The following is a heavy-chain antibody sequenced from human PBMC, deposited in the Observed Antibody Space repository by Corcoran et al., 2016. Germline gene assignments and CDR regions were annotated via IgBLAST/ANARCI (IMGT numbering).Heavy chain of an antibody. CDR2: IKSKTDGGTT. V-gene: IGHV3-15*07. CDR1: GFTFSNAW. J-gene: IGHJ6*02. CDR3: TTETRTYYYYGMDV. D-gene: IGHD1-1*01. Sequence: EVQLGETGGGLVKPGGSLRLSCAASGFTFSNAWMNWARQAPGKGLEWVGRIKSKTDGGTTDYAAPVKGRFTISSDDSKYTLYLQMNSLKTEDTAVYYCTTETRTYYYYGMDVWGQGTTVTVSS.